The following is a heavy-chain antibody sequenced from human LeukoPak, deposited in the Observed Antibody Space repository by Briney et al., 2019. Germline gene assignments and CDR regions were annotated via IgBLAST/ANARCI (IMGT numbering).Heavy chain of an antibody. CDR1: GYIFDSYW. CDR3: ARHRKGEVPMVSFDY. J-gene: IGHJ4*02. D-gene: IGHD3-10*01. CDR2: IYPGDSDA. V-gene: IGHV5-51*01. Sequence: GESLKISCKGSGYIFDSYWLGWVRQMPGKGLEWMGIIYPGDSDATYSPSFQGHVTISVDNSLNTAYMQWSSLKASDTAMFYCARHRKGEVPMVSFDYWGQGTLVTVSS.